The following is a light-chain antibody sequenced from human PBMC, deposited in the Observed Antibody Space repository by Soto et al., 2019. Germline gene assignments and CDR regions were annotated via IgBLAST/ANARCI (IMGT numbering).Light chain of an antibody. CDR1: QSVSSRY. V-gene: IGKV3-20*01. CDR3: QQYGTSLMT. CDR2: ATS. J-gene: IGKJ5*01. Sequence: EIVLTQSPGTLSLSPGDTASLSCRASQSVSSRYLAWYQQKSGQAPRLLIYATSSRATDIPDRFIGYGSGTDFTLTISRLEPEDFAVYYCQQYGTSLMTFGQGTRLEI.